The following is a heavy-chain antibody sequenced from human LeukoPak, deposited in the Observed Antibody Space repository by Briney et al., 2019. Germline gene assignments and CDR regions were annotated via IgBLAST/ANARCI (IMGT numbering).Heavy chain of an antibody. Sequence: SETLSLTCTVSGGSISSYYWSWIRQPPGKGLEWIGYIYYSGSTNYNPSLKSRVTISVDTSKNQFSLKLSSVTAADTAVYYCARHVDSVWFGELLSEENAFDIWGQGTMVTVSS. CDR2: IYYSGST. J-gene: IGHJ3*02. V-gene: IGHV4-59*08. D-gene: IGHD3-10*01. CDR3: ARHVDSVWFGELLSEENAFDI. CDR1: GGSISSYY.